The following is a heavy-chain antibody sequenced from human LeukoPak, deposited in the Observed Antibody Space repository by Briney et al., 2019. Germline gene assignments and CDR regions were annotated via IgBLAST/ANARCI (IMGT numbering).Heavy chain of an antibody. CDR1: GFTVSSNY. V-gene: IGHV3-53*01. J-gene: IGHJ6*02. Sequence: PGGSLRLSCAASGFTVSSNYMSWVRQAPGKGLEWVSVIYSGGSTYYADSVKGRFTISRDNAKNSLYLQMNSLRAEDTAVYYCARMSSSWTHYYYYGMDVWGQGTTVTVSS. CDR3: ARMSSSWTHYYYYGMDV. CDR2: IYSGGST. D-gene: IGHD6-13*01.